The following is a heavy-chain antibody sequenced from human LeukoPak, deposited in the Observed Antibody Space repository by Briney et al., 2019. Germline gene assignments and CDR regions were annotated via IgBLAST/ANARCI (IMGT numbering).Heavy chain of an antibody. CDR3: ARDSNDYGAFDI. Sequence: ASVKVSCMGSGYTFTSYGISWVRQPPGQGLEWMGWISAYNGNTNYAQKLQGRVTMTTDTSTSTAYMELRSVRSDDTAVYYCARDSNDYGAFDIWGQGTMVTVSS. CDR1: GYTFTSYG. J-gene: IGHJ3*02. V-gene: IGHV1-18*01. D-gene: IGHD4-17*01. CDR2: ISAYNGNT.